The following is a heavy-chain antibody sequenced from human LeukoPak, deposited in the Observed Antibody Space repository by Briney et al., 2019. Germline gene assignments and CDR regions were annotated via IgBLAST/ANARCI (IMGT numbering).Heavy chain of an antibody. CDR2: INTNTGNP. CDR1: GYAFTRYA. V-gene: IGHV7-4-1*02. D-gene: IGHD1-26*01. CDR3: ARDSVSGSYVRFDN. Sequence: ASVKVSCKASGYAFTRYALNWVRQAPGQGLEYMGWINTNTGNPAYAQGFTGRFVFSLDTSVSTAYLQISSLKAEDTALYYCARDSVSGSYVRFDNWGQGTLVTVSS. J-gene: IGHJ4*02.